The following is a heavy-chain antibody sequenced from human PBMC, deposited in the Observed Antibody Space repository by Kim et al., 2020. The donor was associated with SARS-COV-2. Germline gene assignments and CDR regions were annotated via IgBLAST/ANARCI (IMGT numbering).Heavy chain of an antibody. D-gene: IGHD2-8*01. Sequence: NYAQEFQDRITITADESTSTAYMELSSLRSDDTALYYCARRESKWDAFYIWGQGTMVTVSS. J-gene: IGHJ3*02. CDR3: ARRESKWDAFYI. V-gene: IGHV1-69*01.